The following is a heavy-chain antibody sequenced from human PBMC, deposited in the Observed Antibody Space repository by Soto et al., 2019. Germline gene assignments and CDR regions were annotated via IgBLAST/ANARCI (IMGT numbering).Heavy chain of an antibody. D-gene: IGHD6-13*01. CDR1: GFTFSSYG. CDR2: IWYDGSNK. CDR3: ATFSSSWYGRIDY. V-gene: IGHV3-33*01. Sequence: ESGGGVVQPGRSLRLSCAASGFTFSSYGMHWVRQAPGKGLEWVAVIWYDGSNKYYADSVKGRFTISRDNSKNTLYLQMNSLRAEDTAVYYCATFSSSWYGRIDYWGQGTLVTVSS. J-gene: IGHJ4*02.